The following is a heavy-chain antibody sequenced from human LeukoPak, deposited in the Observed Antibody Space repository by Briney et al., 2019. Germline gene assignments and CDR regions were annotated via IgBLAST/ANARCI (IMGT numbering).Heavy chain of an antibody. V-gene: IGHV3-7*02. J-gene: IGHJ4*02. CDR2: IKEDGSQK. CDR1: GFTFSSHW. CDR3: ARWVYLDY. Sequence: PGGSLRLSCAGSGFTFSSHWMTWVRQAPGKGPEWVANIKEDGSQKYYVDSVKGRFIISRDNAKNSLYLQMNSLRAEDTAVYYCARWVYLDYWGQGTLVTLSS.